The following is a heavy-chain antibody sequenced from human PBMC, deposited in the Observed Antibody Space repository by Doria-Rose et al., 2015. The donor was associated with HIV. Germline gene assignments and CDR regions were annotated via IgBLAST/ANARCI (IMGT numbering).Heavy chain of an antibody. V-gene: IGHV2-26*01. CDR3: ARIKSSRWYHKYYFDF. Sequence: QVTLKESGPVLLKPTETLTLTCTVSGVSLSSPGMGVSWIRQPPGKALEWLANIFSDDERSYKTSLKGRLTISRGTSKSQVVLTMTDMDPVDTATYYCARIKSSRWYHKYYFDFWGQGTLVIVSA. D-gene: IGHD6-13*01. J-gene: IGHJ4*02. CDR1: GVSLSSPGMG. CDR2: IFSDDER.